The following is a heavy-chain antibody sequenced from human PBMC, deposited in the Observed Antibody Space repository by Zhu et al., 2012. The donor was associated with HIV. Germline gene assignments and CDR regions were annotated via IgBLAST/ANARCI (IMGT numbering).Heavy chain of an antibody. D-gene: IGHD3-10*01. Sequence: QVQLQESGPGLVKPSETLSLTCAVSGYSISSGYYWGWIRQPPGKGLEWIGSIYHSGSTYYNPSLKSRVTISVDTSKNQFSLKLSSVTAADTAVYYCARESNPMDVWGQGTTVTVSS. CDR2: IYHSGST. CDR3: ARESNPMDV. CDR1: GYSISSGYY. J-gene: IGHJ6*02. V-gene: IGHV4-38-2*01.